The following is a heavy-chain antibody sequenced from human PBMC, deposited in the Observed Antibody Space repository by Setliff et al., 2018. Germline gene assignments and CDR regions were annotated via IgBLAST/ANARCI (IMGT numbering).Heavy chain of an antibody. J-gene: IGHJ6*02. Sequence: PSETLSLTCAVYGGSFSGYYWSWVRQPPGKGLEWIGEIYHSGSTNYNPSLKSRVTISVDKSKNQFSLNLSSMTAADTAVYYCARSSYSGSYLNVWGQGTTVTAP. CDR3: ARSSYSGSYLNV. V-gene: IGHV4-34*01. CDR2: IYHSGST. D-gene: IGHD1-26*01. CDR1: GGSFSGYY.